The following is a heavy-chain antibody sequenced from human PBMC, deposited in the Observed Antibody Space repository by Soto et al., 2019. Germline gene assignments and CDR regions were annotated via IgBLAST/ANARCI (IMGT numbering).Heavy chain of an antibody. CDR1: GFTFSSYA. CDR3: ARVAVEMATIHVFDY. J-gene: IGHJ4*02. V-gene: IGHV3-30-3*01. CDR2: ISYDGSNK. Sequence: QVQLVESGGGVVQPGRSLRLSCAASGFTFSSYAMHWVRQAPGKGLEWVAVISYDGSNKYYADSVKGRFTISRDNSKNTVYRQMNRLRAEDTAVYYCARVAVEMATIHVFDYWGQGTLVTVSS. D-gene: IGHD5-12*01.